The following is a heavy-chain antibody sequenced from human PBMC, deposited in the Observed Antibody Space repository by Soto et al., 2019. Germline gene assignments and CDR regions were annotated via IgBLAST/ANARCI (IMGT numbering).Heavy chain of an antibody. Sequence: PSETLSLTCAVSGYSISSGYYWGWIRQTPGKGLEWIASIYHSGSTYYNPSLKSRVTISVDTSKNQFSLKLTSVTAADTAVYYCARGAATVTPGWFDPWGQGIMGTVS. CDR1: GYSISSGYY. CDR3: ARGAATVTPGWFDP. J-gene: IGHJ5*02. CDR2: IYHSGST. V-gene: IGHV4-38-2*01. D-gene: IGHD4-17*01.